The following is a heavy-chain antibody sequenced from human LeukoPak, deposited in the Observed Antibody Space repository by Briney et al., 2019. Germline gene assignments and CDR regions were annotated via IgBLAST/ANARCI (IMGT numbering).Heavy chain of an antibody. J-gene: IGHJ4*02. Sequence: PSETLSLTCTVSGGSISSSSYYWGWLRQPPGKGLEWIGSIYYSGSTYYNPSLKSRVTISVDTSKTHFSLKLSSVTAADTAVYYCARHSKAEQWLVRSNPDYWGQGTLVTVSS. D-gene: IGHD6-19*01. CDR3: ARHSKAEQWLVRSNPDY. CDR1: GGSISSSSYY. V-gene: IGHV4-39*01. CDR2: IYYSGST.